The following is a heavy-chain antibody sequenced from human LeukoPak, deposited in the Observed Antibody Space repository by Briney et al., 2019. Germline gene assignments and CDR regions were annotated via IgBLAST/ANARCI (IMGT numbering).Heavy chain of an antibody. CDR2: INSDGSST. J-gene: IGHJ4*02. CDR1: GFTFSTYW. CDR3: VRDQWELRYYFDY. D-gene: IGHD1-26*01. Sequence: PGGSLRLSCAASGFTFSTYWMHWVRHGPGKGLVWVSRINSDGSSTTYADSVKGRFTISRDNAKNMLYLQMNSLRAEDTAVYYCVRDQWELRYYFDYWGQGTLVTVSS. V-gene: IGHV3-74*01.